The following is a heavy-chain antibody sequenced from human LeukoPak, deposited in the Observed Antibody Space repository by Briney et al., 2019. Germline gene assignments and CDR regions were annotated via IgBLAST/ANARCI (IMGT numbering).Heavy chain of an antibody. Sequence: SVKVSCKASRGTFSSYAISWVRQAPGQGLEWMGGIIPIFGTANYAQKFQGRVTITADESTSTAYMELSSLRSEVTAVYYCARARSSSSGFDYWGQGTLVTVSS. D-gene: IGHD6-6*01. CDR1: RGTFSSYA. J-gene: IGHJ4*02. CDR3: ARARSSSSGFDY. CDR2: IIPIFGTA. V-gene: IGHV1-69*13.